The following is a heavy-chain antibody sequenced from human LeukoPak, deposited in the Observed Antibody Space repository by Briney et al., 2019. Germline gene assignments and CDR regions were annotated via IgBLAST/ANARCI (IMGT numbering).Heavy chain of an antibody. CDR3: ARVYGSGSYPDY. CDR2: IYYSGST. V-gene: IGHV4-4*07. CDR1: GGSISSYY. Sequence: SETLSLTCTVSGGSISSYYWSWIRQPAGKGLEWIGSIYYSGSTYYNPSLKSRVTISVDTSKNQFSLKLSSVTAADTAVYYCARVYGSGSYPDYWGQGTLVTVSS. D-gene: IGHD3-10*01. J-gene: IGHJ4*02.